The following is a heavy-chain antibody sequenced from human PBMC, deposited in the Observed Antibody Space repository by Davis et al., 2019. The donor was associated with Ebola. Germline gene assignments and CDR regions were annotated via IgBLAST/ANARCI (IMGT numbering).Heavy chain of an antibody. CDR3: ARHEGEYASGTDGMDV. V-gene: IGHV5-51*01. CDR2: IHPGDSDT. CDR1: GYSFTTYW. J-gene: IGHJ6*02. Sequence: GESLKISCKGSGYSFTTYWIDWVRQMPGKGLEWMGIIHPGDSDTRYSPSFRGQVTISVDKSISTAYLQWSSLKASDTAMYYCARHEGEYASGTDGMDVWGQGTMVTVSS. D-gene: IGHD2/OR15-2a*01.